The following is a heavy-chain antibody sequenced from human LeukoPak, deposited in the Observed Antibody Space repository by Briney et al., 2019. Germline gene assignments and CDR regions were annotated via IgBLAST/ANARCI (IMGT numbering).Heavy chain of an antibody. Sequence: ASVKVSCKASGYTFTGYYMHWVRQAPGQGLEWMGWINPNSGGTNYAQKFQGRVTMTRDTSISTASMELSSLRSDDTAVYYCASSTYQSAGWEFDPWGQGTLVTVSS. V-gene: IGHV1-2*02. D-gene: IGHD2-2*01. J-gene: IGHJ5*02. CDR1: GYTFTGYY. CDR3: ASSTYQSAGWEFDP. CDR2: INPNSGGT.